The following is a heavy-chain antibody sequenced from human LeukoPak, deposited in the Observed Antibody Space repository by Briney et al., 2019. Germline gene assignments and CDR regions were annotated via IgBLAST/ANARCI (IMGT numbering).Heavy chain of an antibody. CDR1: GGSISSYY. CDR2: IYYSGST. CDR3: AREIRPRFGELLSWFDP. D-gene: IGHD3-10*01. J-gene: IGHJ5*02. V-gene: IGHV4-59*01. Sequence: SETLSLTCTVSGGSISSYYWSWIRQPPGKGLEWIGYIYYSGSTNYNPSLKSRVTISVDTSKNQFSLKLSSVTAADTAVYYCAREIRPRFGELLSWFDPWGQGTLVTVSS.